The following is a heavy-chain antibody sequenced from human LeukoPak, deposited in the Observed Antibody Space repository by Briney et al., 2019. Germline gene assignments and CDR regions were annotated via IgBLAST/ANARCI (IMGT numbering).Heavy chain of an antibody. CDR1: GFTFSDYY. Sequence: GGSLRLSCAASGFTFSDYYMSWIRQAPGKGLEWVSYISSSGSTIYYADSVKGRFTISRDNAKNSLYLQMNSLRAEDTAVYYCARTYSSGWYAFYYWGQGTLVTVSS. D-gene: IGHD6-19*01. CDR3: ARTYSSGWYAFYY. V-gene: IGHV3-11*04. CDR2: ISSSGSTI. J-gene: IGHJ4*02.